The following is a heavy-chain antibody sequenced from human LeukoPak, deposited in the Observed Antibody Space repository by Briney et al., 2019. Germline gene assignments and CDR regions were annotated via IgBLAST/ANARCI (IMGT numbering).Heavy chain of an antibody. D-gene: IGHD4-11*01. Sequence: GGSVRLSCAASGFTFSSYAMSWVRQAPGKGLEWVSAISGSGGSTYYADSVKGRFTISRDNSKNTLYLQMNSLRAEDTAVYYCAKTPYSNPFRVPFDYWGQGTLVTVSS. CDR3: AKTPYSNPFRVPFDY. J-gene: IGHJ4*02. CDR2: ISGSGGST. V-gene: IGHV3-23*01. CDR1: GFTFSSYA.